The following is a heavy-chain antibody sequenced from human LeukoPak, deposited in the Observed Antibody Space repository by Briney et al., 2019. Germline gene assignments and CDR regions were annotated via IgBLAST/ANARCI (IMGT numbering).Heavy chain of an antibody. D-gene: IGHD2-2*01. CDR3: ARDLFPLGYCSSTSCAAYYYYGMDV. J-gene: IGHJ6*02. CDR1: GLTFSSYW. Sequence: GGSLRLSCAASGLTFSSYWMHWVRQAPGKGLVWVSRINSDGSSTSYADSVKGRFTISRDNAKNTLYLQMNSLRAEDTAVYYCARDLFPLGYCSSTSCAAYYYYGMDVWGQGTTVTVSS. V-gene: IGHV3-74*01. CDR2: INSDGSST.